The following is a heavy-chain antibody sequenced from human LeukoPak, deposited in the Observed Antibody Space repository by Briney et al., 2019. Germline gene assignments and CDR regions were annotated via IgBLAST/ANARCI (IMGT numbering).Heavy chain of an antibody. Sequence: SVKVSCKASGGTFSSYAISWVRQAPGQGLEWMGRIMPIFGIANYAQKFQGRVTITADKSTSTAYMELSSLRSEDTATYYCARGLPRYSYVNFDYWGQGTLVTVSS. CDR2: IMPIFGIA. D-gene: IGHD5-18*01. J-gene: IGHJ4*02. CDR3: ARGLPRYSYVNFDY. V-gene: IGHV1-69*04. CDR1: GGTFSSYA.